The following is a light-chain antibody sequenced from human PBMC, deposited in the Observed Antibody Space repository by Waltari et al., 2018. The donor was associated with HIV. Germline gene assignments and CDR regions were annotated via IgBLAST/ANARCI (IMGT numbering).Light chain of an antibody. V-gene: IGLV1-44*01. CDR1: SSSIGSNT. Sequence: QSVLTQPPSASGTPGLRVTFSCSGGSSSIGSNTVNWYQQVPGAAPRLLIYNNDRRPLGVPDRFPGSKSGTSASLAIRGLQSEDEADYYCAAWDDSLKDVLFGGGTKLTVL. J-gene: IGLJ2*01. CDR3: AAWDDSLKDVL. CDR2: NND.